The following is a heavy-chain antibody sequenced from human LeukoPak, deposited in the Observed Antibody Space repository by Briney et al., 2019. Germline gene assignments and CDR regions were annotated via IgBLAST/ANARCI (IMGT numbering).Heavy chain of an antibody. CDR1: SEFQTAYK. CDR3: ARVLGGNYDILTGYYDY. J-gene: IGHJ4*02. D-gene: IGHD3-9*01. V-gene: IGHV4-59*08. Sequence: PSETLSLTCSVSSEFQTAYKWTWIRQSPGRGLEFIGYVYYSGSTYYNPSLKSRVTISVDTSKNQFSLKLSSVTAADTAVYYCARVLGGNYDILTGYYDYWGQGTLVTVSS. CDR2: VYYSGST.